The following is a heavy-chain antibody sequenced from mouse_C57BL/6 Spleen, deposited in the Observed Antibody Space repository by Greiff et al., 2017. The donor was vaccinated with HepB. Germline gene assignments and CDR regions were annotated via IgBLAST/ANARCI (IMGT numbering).Heavy chain of an antibody. D-gene: IGHD1-1*01. Sequence: VQLQQSGPELVKPGASVKISCKASGYAFSSSWMNWVKQRPGKGLEWIGRIYPGDGATNYNGKFKGKATLTADKSSSTAYMQLSSLTSEDSAVYFCARGPYYGPFAYWGQGTLVTVSA. CDR1: GYAFSSSW. J-gene: IGHJ3*01. V-gene: IGHV1-82*01. CDR2: IYPGDGAT. CDR3: ARGPYYGPFAY.